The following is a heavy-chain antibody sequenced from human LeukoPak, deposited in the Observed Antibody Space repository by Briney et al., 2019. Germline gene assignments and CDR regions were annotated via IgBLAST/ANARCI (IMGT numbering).Heavy chain of an antibody. CDR1: GGSFSGYY. CDR3: ARKRNYGSGSLFWFDP. J-gene: IGHJ5*02. V-gene: IGHV4-34*01. Sequence: SETLSLTCAVYGGSFSGYYWSWIRQPPGKGLEWIGEINHSGSTNYNPSLKSRVTISVDTSKNQFSLKLSSVTAADTAVYYCARKRNYGSGSLFWFDPWGQGTLVTVSS. D-gene: IGHD3-10*01. CDR2: INHSGST.